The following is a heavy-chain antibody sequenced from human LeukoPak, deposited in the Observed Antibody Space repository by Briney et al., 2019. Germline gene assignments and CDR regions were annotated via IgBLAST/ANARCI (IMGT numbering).Heavy chain of an antibody. CDR2: IYYSGST. Sequence: SETLSLTCTVSGGSISSYYWSWIRHPPGKGLEWIGYIYYSGSTNYNPSLKSRVTISVDTSKNQFSLKLSSVTAADTAVYYCARRIRGIWNEVYWFDPWGQGTLVTVSS. CDR3: ARRIRGIWNEVYWFDP. D-gene: IGHD1-1*01. J-gene: IGHJ5*02. V-gene: IGHV4-59*01. CDR1: GGSISSYY.